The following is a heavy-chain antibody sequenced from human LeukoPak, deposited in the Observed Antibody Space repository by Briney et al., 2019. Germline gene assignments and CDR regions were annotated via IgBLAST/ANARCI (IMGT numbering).Heavy chain of an antibody. CDR2: ISAYSGDT. CDR3: ARVMDGSYLVDY. CDR1: GYTFTSYG. Sequence: ASVEVSCKASGYTFTSYGISWVRQAPGQGLEWMGWISAYSGDTNYAQKLQGRVTMTTDTSTSTAYMELRNLRSDDTAVYYCARVMDGSYLVDYWGQGTLVTVSS. J-gene: IGHJ4*02. D-gene: IGHD1-26*01. V-gene: IGHV1-18*01.